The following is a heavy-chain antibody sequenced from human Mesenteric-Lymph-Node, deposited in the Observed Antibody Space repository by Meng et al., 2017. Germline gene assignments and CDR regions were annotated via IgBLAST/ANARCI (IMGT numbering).Heavy chain of an antibody. D-gene: IGHD3-10*01. V-gene: IGHV3-11*01. CDR3: ARDGRDYFGSDNDYYSYYGLDV. CDR1: GFTFSDYY. CDR2: VSSSGYTI. Sequence: GESLKISCATSGFTFSDYYMSWIRQAPGKGLEWVSCVSSSGYTIYYADSVKGRFTISRDNTKNSLYLQMNSLRAEDTAVYFCARDGRDYFGSDNDYYSYYGLDVWGHGTTVTVSS. J-gene: IGHJ6*02.